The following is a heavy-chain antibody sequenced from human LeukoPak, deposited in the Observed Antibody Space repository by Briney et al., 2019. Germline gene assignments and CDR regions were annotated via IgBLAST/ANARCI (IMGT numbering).Heavy chain of an antibody. CDR3: AKTEFQWGDYFYYMDV. D-gene: IGHD1-26*01. CDR1: GFTFSDYA. V-gene: IGHV3-30*02. J-gene: IGHJ6*03. CDR2: MRHDGNTI. Sequence: GGSLRLSCAASGFTFSDYAMHWVRQAPGKGLEWVAFMRHDGNTIYYADSANGRFTISRDNSKNTLFFQMKSMIYENTAVYYCAKTEFQWGDYFYYMDVWGTGTTVTVSS.